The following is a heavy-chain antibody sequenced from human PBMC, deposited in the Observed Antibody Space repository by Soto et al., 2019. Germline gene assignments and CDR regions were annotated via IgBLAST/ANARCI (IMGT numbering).Heavy chain of an antibody. D-gene: IGHD3-16*02. CDR1: GGTFSSYA. CDR2: IIPIFGTA. Sequence: QVQLVQSGAEVKKPGSSVKVSCKASGGTFSSYAISWVRQAPGQGLEWMGGIIPIFGTANYAQKFQGRVTITTAESTSTAYMVLSSLRAEDTAVYYCARRPDDHDYVWGSYRWNYWGQGTLLTVSS. CDR3: ARRPDDHDYVWGSYRWNY. V-gene: IGHV1-69*01. J-gene: IGHJ4*02.